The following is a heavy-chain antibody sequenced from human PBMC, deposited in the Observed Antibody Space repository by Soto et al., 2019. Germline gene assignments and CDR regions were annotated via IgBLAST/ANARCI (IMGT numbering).Heavy chain of an antibody. J-gene: IGHJ4*02. CDR1: GFTFSSYS. V-gene: IGHV3-21*01. CDR2: ISSSSSYI. CDR3: ASEIYCSGGSCLGAFDY. D-gene: IGHD2-15*01. Sequence: GGSLRLSCAASGFTFSSYSMNWVRQAPGKGLEWVSSISSSSSYIYYADSVKGRFTISRDNAKNSLYLQMNSLRAEDTAVYYCASEIYCSGGSCLGAFDYWGQGTLVTVSS.